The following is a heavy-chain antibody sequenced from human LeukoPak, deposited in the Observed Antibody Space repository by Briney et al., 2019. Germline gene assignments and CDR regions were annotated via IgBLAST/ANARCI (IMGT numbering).Heavy chain of an antibody. CDR1: GFTFSSYS. J-gene: IGHJ4*02. Sequence: GGSLRLSCAASGFTFSSYSMNWVRQAPGKGLEWVSSISYTSSYIYYADSVKGRFTISRDNAKNSLFLQMNSLRVEDTAVYYCAREGLYGDYAGHWGQGTLVTVSS. CDR2: ISYTSSYI. D-gene: IGHD4-17*01. V-gene: IGHV3-21*01. CDR3: AREGLYGDYAGH.